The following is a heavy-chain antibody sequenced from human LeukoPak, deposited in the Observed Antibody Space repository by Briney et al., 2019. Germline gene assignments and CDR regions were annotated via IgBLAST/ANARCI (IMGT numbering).Heavy chain of an antibody. CDR3: ARGPWRKLGYCSGGSCYSRAFDI. CDR1: GGSISSYY. D-gene: IGHD2-15*01. V-gene: IGHV4-59*12. J-gene: IGHJ3*02. Sequence: SETLSLTCTVSGGSISSYYWSWIRQPPGKGLEWIGYIYYSGSTNYNPSLKSRVTISVDTSKNQFSLKLSSVTAADTAVYYCARGPWRKLGYCSGGSCYSRAFDIWGQGTMVTVSS. CDR2: IYYSGST.